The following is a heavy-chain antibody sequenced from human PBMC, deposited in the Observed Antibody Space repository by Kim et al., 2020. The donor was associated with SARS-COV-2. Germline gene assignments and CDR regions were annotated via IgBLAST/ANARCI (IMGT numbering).Heavy chain of an antibody. J-gene: IGHJ4*02. CDR2: ISWNSGSI. CDR1: GFTFDDYA. V-gene: IGHV3-9*01. D-gene: IGHD5-12*01. Sequence: GGSLRLSCAASGFTFDDYAMHWVRQAPGKVLEWVSGISWNSGSIGYADSVKGRFTISRDNAKNSLYLQMNSLRAEDTALYYCAKDIGSGYDQGDYYFDYWGQGTLVTVSS. CDR3: AKDIGSGYDQGDYYFDY.